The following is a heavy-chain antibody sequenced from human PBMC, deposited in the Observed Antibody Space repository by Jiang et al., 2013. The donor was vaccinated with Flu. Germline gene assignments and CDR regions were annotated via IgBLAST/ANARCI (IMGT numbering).Heavy chain of an antibody. CDR1: GGTFSSYA. Sequence: SGAEVKKPGSSVKVSCKASGGTFSSYAISWVRQAPGQGLEWMGWISAYNGSTNYAQKLQGRVTMTTGTSTSTAYMELRSLRSDDTAVYYCARDIVVVPAAHGMDVWGQGTTVTVSS. CDR3: ARDIVVVPAAHGMDV. V-gene: IGHV1-18*01. D-gene: IGHD2-2*01. CDR2: ISAYNGST. J-gene: IGHJ6*02.